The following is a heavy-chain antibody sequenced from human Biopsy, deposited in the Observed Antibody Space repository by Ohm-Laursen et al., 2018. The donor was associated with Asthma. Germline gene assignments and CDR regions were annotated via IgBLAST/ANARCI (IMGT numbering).Heavy chain of an antibody. J-gene: IGHJ1*01. D-gene: IGHD4-17*01. CDR2: ISYDGSDK. CDR3: AKGHGDYVFPYFQH. Sequence: SLRLSCAASGFTFSSFGIHWVRQAPGEGLEWVAVISYDGSDKYYADSVKGRFTISRDNSKNTLYLQMNSLRAKDTAVYYCAKGHGDYVFPYFQHWGQGTLVTVSS. CDR1: GFTFSSFG. V-gene: IGHV3-30*18.